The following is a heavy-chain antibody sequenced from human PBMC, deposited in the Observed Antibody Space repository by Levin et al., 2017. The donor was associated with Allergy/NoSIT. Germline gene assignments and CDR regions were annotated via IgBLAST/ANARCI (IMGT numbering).Heavy chain of an antibody. V-gene: IGHV3-21*01. J-gene: IGHJ3*02. D-gene: IGHD4-17*01. Sequence: SGGSLRLSCAASGFTFSSYSMNWVRQAPGKGLEWVSSISSSSSYIYYADSVKGRFTISRDNAKNSLYLQMNSLRAEDTAVYYCARDSPTVLGAFDIWGQGTMVTVSS. CDR1: GFTFSSYS. CDR2: ISSSSSYI. CDR3: ARDSPTVLGAFDI.